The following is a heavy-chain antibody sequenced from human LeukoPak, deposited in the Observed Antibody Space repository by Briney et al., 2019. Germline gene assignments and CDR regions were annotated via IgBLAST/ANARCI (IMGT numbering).Heavy chain of an antibody. V-gene: IGHV4-39*01. D-gene: IGHD5-18*01. CDR1: GGSISSSSYY. J-gene: IGHJ4*02. Sequence: SETLSLTCTVSGGSISSSSYYWGWIRQPPGEGLEWIGSIFYSGGTYYSPSLMSRVTISVDTSKNQFSLKLNSVTAADTAVYYCARRGYTYGQFDNWGQGTLVTVSS. CDR2: IFYSGGT. CDR3: ARRGYTYGQFDN.